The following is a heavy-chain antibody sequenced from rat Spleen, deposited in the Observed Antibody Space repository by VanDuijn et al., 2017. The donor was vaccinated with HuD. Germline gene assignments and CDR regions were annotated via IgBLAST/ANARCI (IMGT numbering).Heavy chain of an antibody. CDR2: ITNTGGST. J-gene: IGHJ2*01. CDR1: GFTFNNYW. Sequence: EVQLVESGGGLVQPGRSLKLSCVASGFTFNNYWMTWIRQAPGKGLEWVASITNTGGSTYYPDSVKGRFTISRDNAKSTLYLQMDSLRSEDTATYYCARVRSSYIYVGWDFDYWGQGVMVTVSS. D-gene: IGHD1-2*01. CDR3: ARVRSSYIYVGWDFDY. V-gene: IGHV5-31*01.